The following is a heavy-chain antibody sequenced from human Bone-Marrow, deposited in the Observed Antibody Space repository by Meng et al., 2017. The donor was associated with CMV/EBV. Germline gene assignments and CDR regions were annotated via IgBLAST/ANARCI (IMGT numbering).Heavy chain of an antibody. CDR2: VYYSGST. V-gene: IGHV4-59*08. D-gene: IGHD1-26*01. Sequence: GSLRLSCTVSGGSISSYYWSWIRQPPGKGLEWIGYVYYSGSTNYNPSLKSRVTISVDTSKNQFSLKLSSVTAANTAVYYCARIVGATRSDWFDPWGQGNLVNVAS. CDR1: GGSISSYY. J-gene: IGHJ5*02. CDR3: ARIVGATRSDWFDP.